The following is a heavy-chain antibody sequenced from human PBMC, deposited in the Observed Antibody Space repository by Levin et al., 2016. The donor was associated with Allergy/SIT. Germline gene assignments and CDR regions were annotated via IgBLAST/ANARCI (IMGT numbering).Heavy chain of an antibody. Sequence: GESLKISCAASGFTFSSYWMHWVRQAPGKGLVWVSRINSDGSSTSYADSVKGRFTVSRDNAKNTLYLQMNSLRAEDTAVYYCARSNRRQQLVTGVDFWGRGTLVTVSS. CDR1: GFTFSSYW. CDR3: ARSNRRQQLVTGVDF. V-gene: IGHV3-74*01. J-gene: IGHJ4*02. D-gene: IGHD6-13*01. CDR2: INSDGSST.